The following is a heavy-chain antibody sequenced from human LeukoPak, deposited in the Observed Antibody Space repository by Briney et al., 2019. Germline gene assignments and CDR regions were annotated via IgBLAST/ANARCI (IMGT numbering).Heavy chain of an antibody. J-gene: IGHJ4*02. Sequence: GGSLRLSCAASGNYWMNWVRQAPGKGLEWVGRIKSKTDGGTTDYAAPVKGRFTISRDDSKNTLYLQMNSLKTEDTAVYYCSTTYYYDSSEGYWGQGTLVTVSS. CDR3: STTYYYDSSEGY. CDR1: GNYW. CDR2: IKSKTDGGTT. D-gene: IGHD3-22*01. V-gene: IGHV3-15*07.